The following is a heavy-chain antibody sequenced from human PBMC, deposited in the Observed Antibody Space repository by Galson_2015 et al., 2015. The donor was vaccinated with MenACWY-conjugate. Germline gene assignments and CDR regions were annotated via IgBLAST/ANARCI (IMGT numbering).Heavy chain of an antibody. V-gene: IGHV4-4*02. J-gene: IGHJ6*02. CDR1: GGSISSSNW. D-gene: IGHD6-13*01. CDR2: IYHSGST. CDR3: ARLIYSTKNYYYYGMDV. Sequence: ETLSLTCAVSGGSISSSNWWSWVRQPPGKGLEWIGEIYHSGSTNYNPSLKSRVTISVDKSKNQFSLKLSSVTAADTAVYYCARLIYSTKNYYYYGMDVWGQGTTVTVSS.